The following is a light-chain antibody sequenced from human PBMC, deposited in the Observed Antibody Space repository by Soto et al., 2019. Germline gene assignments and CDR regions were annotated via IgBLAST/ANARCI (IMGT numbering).Light chain of an antibody. Sequence: EIVLTQSPASLSLSPGERATLSCGASQSVSSNKLAWYQQKPGLAPRLLIYDASRRATGIPDRFSGSRSGTDFTLTISRLEPEDFAVYSCQQYGNSPQTFGQGTKVEIK. CDR1: QSVSSNK. V-gene: IGKV3D-20*01. CDR2: DAS. J-gene: IGKJ1*01. CDR3: QQYGNSPQT.